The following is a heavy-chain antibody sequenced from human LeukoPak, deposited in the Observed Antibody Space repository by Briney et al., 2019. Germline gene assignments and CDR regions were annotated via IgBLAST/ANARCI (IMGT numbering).Heavy chain of an antibody. CDR2: ISSGGSTI. D-gene: IGHD2-15*01. CDR3: ARLRVAYYFDY. CDR1: GFTFSDYG. J-gene: IGHJ4*02. Sequence: GGSLRLSCAASGFTFSDYGMTWVRQAPGKGLEWVSYISSGGSTIYYADSVKGRFTISRDNAKNSLYLRMNSLRAEDTAVYYCARLRVAYYFDYWGQGTLVTVSS. V-gene: IGHV3-48*01.